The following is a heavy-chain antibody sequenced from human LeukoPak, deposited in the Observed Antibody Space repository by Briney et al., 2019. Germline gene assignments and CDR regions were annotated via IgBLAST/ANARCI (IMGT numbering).Heavy chain of an antibody. Sequence: PSETLSLTCTVSGGSISSYYWSWIRQPPGKGLEWIGYIYYSGSTSYNPSLKSRVTISVDTSKKQFSLKLSSVTAADTAFYYCARYIVSYPHDAFDIWGQGTMITVSS. CDR1: GGSISSYY. CDR3: ARYIVSYPHDAFDI. CDR2: IYYSGST. J-gene: IGHJ3*02. V-gene: IGHV4-59*01. D-gene: IGHD1-26*01.